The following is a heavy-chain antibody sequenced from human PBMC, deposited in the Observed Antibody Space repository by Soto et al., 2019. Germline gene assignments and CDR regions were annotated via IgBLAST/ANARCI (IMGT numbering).Heavy chain of an antibody. V-gene: IGHV2-5*02. CDR2: IYWDDDK. J-gene: IGHJ4*02. CDR1: GFSLGTSGVG. CDR3: AHSRPPRLLDY. D-gene: IGHD6-6*01. Sequence: QITLKESGPTLVKPTQTLTLTCTFSGFSLGTSGVGVGWIRQPPGKALEWLALIYWDDDKRYSPSLNSRLTITKDTTKNQVVLTMTNMDPVDTATYYCAHSRPPRLLDYWGQGTLVTVSS.